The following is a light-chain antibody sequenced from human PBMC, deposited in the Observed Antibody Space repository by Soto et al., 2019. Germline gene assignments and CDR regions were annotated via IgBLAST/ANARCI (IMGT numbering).Light chain of an antibody. CDR2: LDGTGSY. CDR3: ETWDISTRV. J-gene: IGLJ3*02. V-gene: IGLV4-60*02. Sequence: QSVLTQSSSASASLGSSVKLTCTLSSGHSNSIIAWHQQQPGKAPRFLMRLDGTGSYNKGSGVPDRFSGSSSGADRYLTISNLQLEDEADYYCETWDISTRVFGGGTKVTVL. CDR1: SGHSNSI.